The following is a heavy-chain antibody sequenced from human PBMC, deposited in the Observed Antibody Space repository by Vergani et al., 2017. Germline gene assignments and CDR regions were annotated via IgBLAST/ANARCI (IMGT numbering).Heavy chain of an antibody. Sequence: QVQLQQWGAGLLKPSETLSLTCAVYGGSFSGYYWSWIRQPPGKGLEWIGEINHSGSTNYNPSLKSRVTISVDTSKNQFSLKLSSVTAADTAVYYCARKYSSSWYGESMDVWGQGTTVTVSS. D-gene: IGHD6-13*01. CDR3: ARKYSSSWYGESMDV. J-gene: IGHJ6*02. CDR2: INHSGST. V-gene: IGHV4-34*01. CDR1: GGSFSGYY.